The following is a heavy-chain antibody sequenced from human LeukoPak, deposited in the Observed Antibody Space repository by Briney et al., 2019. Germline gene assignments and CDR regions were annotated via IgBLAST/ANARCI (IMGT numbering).Heavy chain of an antibody. Sequence: PSETLSLTCTVSGGSISSSSYYWGWIRQPPGKGLEWIGTIYYSGSTYYNPSLKRRVTISLDTSKNQFSLKLSSVTAADTAVYYCAREGGIAVARYMDVWGKGTTVTVSS. J-gene: IGHJ6*03. D-gene: IGHD6-19*01. CDR3: AREGGIAVARYMDV. CDR1: GGSISSSSYY. V-gene: IGHV4-39*07. CDR2: IYYSGST.